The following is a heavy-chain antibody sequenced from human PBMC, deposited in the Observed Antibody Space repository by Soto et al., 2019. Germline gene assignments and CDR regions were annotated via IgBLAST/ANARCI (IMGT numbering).Heavy chain of an antibody. CDR1: GGSVSSYY. D-gene: IGHD6-13*01. CDR3: ARTPGSSYIDH. CDR2: IYYIGST. Sequence: PSETLSLTCTVSGGSVSSYYWSWIRQPPGKGLEWIGYIYYIGSTNHNPSLKGRVTLSIDTSENQFSLKLSSVTAADTAVYYCARTPGSSYIDHWGQGTLVTVSS. J-gene: IGHJ4*02. V-gene: IGHV4-59*02.